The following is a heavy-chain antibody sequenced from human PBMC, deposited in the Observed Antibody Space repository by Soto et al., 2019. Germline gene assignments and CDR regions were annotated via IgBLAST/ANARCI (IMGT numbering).Heavy chain of an antibody. Sequence: SETLSVTCPVSGCSISSYYWSWIRQPAGKGLEWIGRIYTSGSTNYNPSLKSRVTMSVDTSKNQFSLKLSSVTAADTAVYYCARGNIVATIGDWFDPWGQGTLVTVSP. CDR2: IYTSGST. CDR1: GCSISSYY. J-gene: IGHJ5*02. V-gene: IGHV4-4*07. D-gene: IGHD5-12*01. CDR3: ARGNIVATIGDWFDP.